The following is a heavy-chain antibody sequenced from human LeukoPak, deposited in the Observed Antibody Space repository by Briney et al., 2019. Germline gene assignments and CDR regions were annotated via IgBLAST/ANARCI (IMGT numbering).Heavy chain of an antibody. CDR3: ARPTDYDSSGYGT. CDR1: GGSISSSSYY. V-gene: IGHV4-39*01. J-gene: IGHJ5*02. CDR2: IYYSGST. D-gene: IGHD3-22*01. Sequence: SETLSLTCTVSGGSISSSSYYWGWIRQPPGKGLGWIGSIYYSGSTYYNPSLKSRVTISVDTSKNQFSLKLSSVTAADTAVYYCARPTDYDSSGYGTWGQGTLVTVSS.